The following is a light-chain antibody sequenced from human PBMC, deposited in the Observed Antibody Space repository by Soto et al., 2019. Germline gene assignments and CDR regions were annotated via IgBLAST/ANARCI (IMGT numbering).Light chain of an antibody. CDR2: GAS. J-gene: IGKJ1*01. CDR1: QSISSSY. V-gene: IGKV3-20*01. CDR3: QQSYSTPQT. Sequence: EAVLTQSPDTLSLSPGERATLSCRASQSISSSYLAWYQQRPGQAPRLLIYGASSRATGIPARFSGSGSGTDFTLTISSLQPEDFVTYYCQQSYSTPQTFGQGTKVDIK.